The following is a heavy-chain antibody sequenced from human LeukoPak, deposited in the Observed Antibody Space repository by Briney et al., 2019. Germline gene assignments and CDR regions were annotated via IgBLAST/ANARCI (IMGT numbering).Heavy chain of an antibody. Sequence: PSETLSLTCTVSGGSISSYYWSWIRQPPGKGLEWIGYIYYSGSTNDNPSLKSRVTISVDTSKNQFSLKLSSVTAADTAVYYCARSSRGPDFWGQGTLVTVSS. V-gene: IGHV4-59*08. D-gene: IGHD5/OR15-5a*01. CDR1: GGSISSYY. CDR3: ARSSRGPDF. CDR2: IYYSGST. J-gene: IGHJ4*02.